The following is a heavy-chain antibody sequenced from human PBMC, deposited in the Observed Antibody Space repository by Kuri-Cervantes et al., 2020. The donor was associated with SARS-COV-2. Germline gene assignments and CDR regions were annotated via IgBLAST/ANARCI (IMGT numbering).Heavy chain of an antibody. CDR3: ATGAANSYMDV. Sequence: GESLKISCGASGFSLTNYAIHWVRQAPGMGLEWVSVIWYDGKNEYYAGSVKGRFNISRDTSKNTVSLHMNSLRAEDTAMYYCATGAANSYMDVWGRGTTVTVSS. CDR2: IWYDGKNE. D-gene: IGHD3-10*01. CDR1: GFSLTNYA. V-gene: IGHV3-33*08. J-gene: IGHJ6*03.